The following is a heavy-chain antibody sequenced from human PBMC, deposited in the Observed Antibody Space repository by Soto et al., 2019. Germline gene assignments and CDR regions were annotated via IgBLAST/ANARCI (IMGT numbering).Heavy chain of an antibody. J-gene: IGHJ4*02. CDR3: ARGSGGRGDCSGGSCSFDY. Sequence: QVQLQQWGAGLLKPSETLSLTCAVYGGSFSGYYWSWIRQPPGKGLEWIGEINHSGSTNYNPSLKSRVTLSVDSSKNQFSLKLSSVTAADTAVYYCARGSGGRGDCSGGSCSFDYWGQGTLVTVSS. V-gene: IGHV4-34*01. CDR1: GGSFSGYY. D-gene: IGHD2-15*01. CDR2: INHSGST.